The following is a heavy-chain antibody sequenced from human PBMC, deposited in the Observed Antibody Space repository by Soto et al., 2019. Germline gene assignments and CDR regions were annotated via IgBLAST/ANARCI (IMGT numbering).Heavy chain of an antibody. CDR2: ISGSGGST. CDR1: GFTFSSYA. Sequence: EVQLLESGGGLVQPGGSLRLSCAASGFTFSSYAMSWVRQAPGKGLEWVSAISGSGGSTYYADSVKGRFTISRDNSKNTLYLQMNRLRGEDKAVYYCANPFQLQTEFDYWGQGTLVTVSS. D-gene: IGHD2-2*01. J-gene: IGHJ4*02. CDR3: ANPFQLQTEFDY. V-gene: IGHV3-23*01.